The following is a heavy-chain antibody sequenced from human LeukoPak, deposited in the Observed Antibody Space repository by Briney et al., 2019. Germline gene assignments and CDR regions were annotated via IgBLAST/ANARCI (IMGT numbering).Heavy chain of an antibody. J-gene: IGHJ4*02. CDR3: AREQSGYSSGLGTFDY. CDR1: GYSISSGYY. Sequence: PSETLPLTCAVSGYSISSGYYWGWIRQPPGKGLEWIGSIYHSGSTYYNPSLKSRVTISVDTSKNQFSLKLSSVTAADTAVYYCAREQSGYSSGLGTFDYWGQGTLVTVSS. CDR2: IYHSGST. V-gene: IGHV4-38-2*02. D-gene: IGHD6-19*01.